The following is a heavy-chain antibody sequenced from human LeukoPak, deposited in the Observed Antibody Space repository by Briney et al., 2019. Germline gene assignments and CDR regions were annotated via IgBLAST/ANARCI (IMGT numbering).Heavy chain of an antibody. J-gene: IGHJ4*02. Sequence: GGSLRLSCVGSGPTFSNAWMSWIRQAPGKGLQWVGHIKSKTDGGTTEYAAPVKGRFTISRDDSKNTLYLQLNSLKNEDTALYYCTALGAASEYWGQGTLVTVSS. CDR3: TALGAASEY. V-gene: IGHV3-15*01. CDR2: IKSKTDGGTT. CDR1: GPTFSNAW. D-gene: IGHD2-15*01.